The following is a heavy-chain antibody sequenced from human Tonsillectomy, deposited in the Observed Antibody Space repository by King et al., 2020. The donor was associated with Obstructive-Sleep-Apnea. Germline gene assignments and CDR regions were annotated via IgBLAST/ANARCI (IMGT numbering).Heavy chain of an antibody. V-gene: IGHV3-23*04. CDR3: AKDLFNCDYGDPGWGYGMDV. Sequence: VQLVESGGGLVQPGGSLRLTCAASGFTFSTSVMTWVRQAPGKGLEWVSAISDSGGSTYYTDSVKGRFTISRDNSRNTLYLQMNSLRAEDTAVYYCAKDLFNCDYGDPGWGYGMDVWGQGTTVTVSS. CDR2: ISDSGGST. CDR1: GFTFSTSV. D-gene: IGHD4-17*01. J-gene: IGHJ6*02.